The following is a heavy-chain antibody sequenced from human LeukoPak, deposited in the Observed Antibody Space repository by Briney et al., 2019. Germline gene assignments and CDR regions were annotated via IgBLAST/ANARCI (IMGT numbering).Heavy chain of an antibody. D-gene: IGHD6-19*01. CDR1: GYSISSGYY. Sequence: SETLSLTCTVSGYSISSGYYWGWIRQPPGKGLEWIGSIYYSGSTYYNPSLKSRVTISVDTSKNQFSLKLSSVTAADTAVYYCARLVTGIAVAGTWGQGTLVTVSS. CDR2: IYYSGST. CDR3: ARLVTGIAVAGT. V-gene: IGHV4-38-2*02. J-gene: IGHJ4*02.